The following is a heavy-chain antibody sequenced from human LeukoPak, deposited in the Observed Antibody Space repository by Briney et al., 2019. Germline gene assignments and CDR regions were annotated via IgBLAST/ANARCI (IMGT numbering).Heavy chain of an antibody. CDR1: GFTFSSYS. Sequence: GGSLRLSCAASGFTFSSYSMNWVRQAPGKGLEWVSSISSSSSYIYYADSVKGRFTISRDNAKNSLYLQMNSLRAEDTAVYYCAREGRYQLIHDAFDIWGQGTMVTVSS. J-gene: IGHJ3*02. CDR3: AREGRYQLIHDAFDI. D-gene: IGHD2-2*01. CDR2: ISSSSSYI. V-gene: IGHV3-21*01.